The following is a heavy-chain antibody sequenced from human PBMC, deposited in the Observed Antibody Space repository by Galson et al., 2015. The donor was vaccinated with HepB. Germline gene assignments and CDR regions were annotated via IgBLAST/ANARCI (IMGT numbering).Heavy chain of an antibody. D-gene: IGHD3-22*01. CDR1: GYTFTSYG. CDR3: ARHYYDSSGYYYSLWYFDL. V-gene: IGHV1-18*01. J-gene: IGHJ2*01. Sequence: SVKVSCKASGYTFTSYGISWVRQAPGQGLEWMGWISAYNGNTNYAQKLQGRVTMTTDTSTSTAYMELRSLRSDDTAVYYCARHYYDSSGYYYSLWYFDLWGRGTLVTVSS. CDR2: ISAYNGNT.